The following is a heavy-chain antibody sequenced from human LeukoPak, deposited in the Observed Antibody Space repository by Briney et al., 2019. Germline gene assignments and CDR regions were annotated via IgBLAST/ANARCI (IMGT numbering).Heavy chain of an antibody. CDR3: ARYYYGSGSYYNVAWFDP. CDR1: GASISSHY. CDR2: IYSRGST. J-gene: IGHJ5*02. V-gene: IGHV4-59*11. Sequence: PSETLSLTCTVSGASISSHYWTWIRQPPGKGLEWIGYIYSRGSTIYNPSLKSRVSISVDTSKNQFFLKLTSVTAADTAVYFCARYYYGSGSYYNVAWFDPWGQGTLVTVSS. D-gene: IGHD3-10*01.